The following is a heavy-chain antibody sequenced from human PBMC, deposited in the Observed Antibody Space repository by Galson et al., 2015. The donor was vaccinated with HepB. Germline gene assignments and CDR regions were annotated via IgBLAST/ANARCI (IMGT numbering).Heavy chain of an antibody. CDR2: IWNDGSKK. Sequence: SLRLSCAQSGFTFKTSGLHWVRQAPGKGLEWVAVIWNDGSKKYYADSVRGRFTISRDNLKNTLYLQMNSLGAEDTAVYYCARDIGYNNYDLDYWGQGTLVTVSS. CDR3: ARDIGYNNYDLDY. V-gene: IGHV3-33*01. D-gene: IGHD3-16*01. J-gene: IGHJ4*02. CDR1: GFTFKTSG.